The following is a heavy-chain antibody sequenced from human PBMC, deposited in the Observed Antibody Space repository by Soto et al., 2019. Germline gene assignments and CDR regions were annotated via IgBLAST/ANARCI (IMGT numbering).Heavy chain of an antibody. J-gene: IGHJ3*02. Sequence: ASVKVSCKASGYTFTSYGISWVRQAPGQGHEWMRWISAYNGNTNYAQKLQGRVTMTTDTSTSTAYMELRSLRSDDTAVYYCATGATYCGGDCYSGAFDIWGQGTMVTVSS. V-gene: IGHV1-18*01. CDR3: ATGATYCGGDCYSGAFDI. D-gene: IGHD2-21*01. CDR1: GYTFTSYG. CDR2: ISAYNGNT.